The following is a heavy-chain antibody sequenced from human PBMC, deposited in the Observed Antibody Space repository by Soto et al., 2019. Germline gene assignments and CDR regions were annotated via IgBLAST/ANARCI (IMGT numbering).Heavy chain of an antibody. CDR2: IYSGGST. V-gene: IGHV3-66*01. Sequence: EVQLVESGGGLVQPGGSLRLSCAASGFTVSTNYMSWVRQAPGKGLEWVSVIYSGGSTYYADSVKGRFTISRDTSKNTLDLQMNSLRVEDTAVYYCASGYSYGPFDYWGQGTLVTVSS. D-gene: IGHD5-18*01. J-gene: IGHJ4*02. CDR3: ASGYSYGPFDY. CDR1: GFTVSTNY.